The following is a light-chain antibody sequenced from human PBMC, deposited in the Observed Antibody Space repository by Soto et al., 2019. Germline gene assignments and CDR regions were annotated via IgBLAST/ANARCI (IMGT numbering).Light chain of an antibody. CDR1: QSVSSN. CDR2: SAS. CDR3: QQYNNWPKM. J-gene: IGKJ1*01. Sequence: IEMTQSPATLSVSPWERATLSCRASQSVSSNLAWYQQKPGQAPRLLIYSASTRATGIPARFSGSGSGTEFTLTISSLQSEDFAVYYCQQYNNWPKMFGQGTKVDIK. V-gene: IGKV3-15*01.